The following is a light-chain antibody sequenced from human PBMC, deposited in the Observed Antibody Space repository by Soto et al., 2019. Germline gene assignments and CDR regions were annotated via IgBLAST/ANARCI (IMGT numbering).Light chain of an antibody. J-gene: IGLJ3*02. V-gene: IGLV1-40*01. CDR1: SSNIGAGYG. CDR3: QSYDSSLSGWV. Sequence: QSVLTQPPSVSGAPGQRVTISCTGNSSNIGAGYGVHWYQQLPGTAPKLLIYVNSNRPSGVPDRFSGSKSRTSASLAITGLQAEDEADYYCQSYDSSLSGWVFGGGTKLTVL. CDR2: VNS.